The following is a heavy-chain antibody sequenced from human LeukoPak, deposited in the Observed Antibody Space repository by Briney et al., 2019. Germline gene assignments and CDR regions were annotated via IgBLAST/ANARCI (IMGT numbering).Heavy chain of an antibody. CDR1: GFTFSSYG. CDR2: TWYDGSNK. Sequence: PGGSLRLSCAASGFTFSSYGMHWVRQAPGKGLEWVAVTWYDGSNKYYADSVKGRFTISRDNSKNTLYLQMNSLRAEDTAVYYCARDLGEQWLSPSGYWGQGTLVTVSS. D-gene: IGHD6-19*01. CDR3: ARDLGEQWLSPSGY. J-gene: IGHJ4*02. V-gene: IGHV3-33*01.